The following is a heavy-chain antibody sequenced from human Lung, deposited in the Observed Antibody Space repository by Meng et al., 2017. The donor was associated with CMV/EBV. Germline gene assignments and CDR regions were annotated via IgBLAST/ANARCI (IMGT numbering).Heavy chain of an antibody. CDR1: RFTVSSNY. CDR3: ARVVRHLWANYYFDY. Sequence: GEXXKISCAASRFTVSSNYMTWVRQAPGKGLEWVSTIYSGGSTYYADSVKGRFTISRDNSKNTLYLQMSSLRPEDTAVYFCARVVRHLWANYYFDYWGQGTXVTVSS. V-gene: IGHV3-66*02. J-gene: IGHJ4*02. CDR2: IYSGGST. D-gene: IGHD1-1*01.